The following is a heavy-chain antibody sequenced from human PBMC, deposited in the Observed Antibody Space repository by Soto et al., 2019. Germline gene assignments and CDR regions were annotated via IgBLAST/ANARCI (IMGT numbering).Heavy chain of an antibody. CDR1: GYTFSSYY. J-gene: IGHJ6*02. V-gene: IGHV1-46*01. Sequence: GASVKVSCKASGYTFSSYYMHWVRQAPGQGLEWMGIINPSGGSTSYAQKLQGRVTMTRDTSTSTVYMELSSLRSEDTAVYYCARAALRQQLVQFRYYYYGMDVWGQGTTVTVSS. D-gene: IGHD6-13*01. CDR3: ARAALRQQLVQFRYYYYGMDV. CDR2: INPSGGST.